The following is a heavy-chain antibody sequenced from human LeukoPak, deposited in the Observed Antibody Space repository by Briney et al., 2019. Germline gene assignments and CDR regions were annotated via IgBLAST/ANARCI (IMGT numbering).Heavy chain of an antibody. V-gene: IGHV3-7*04. CDR1: GFTFSYYL. D-gene: IGHD3-3*01. J-gene: IGHJ3*02. Sequence: AGGSLRLSCAASGFTFSYYLMSWVRQAPGKGLEWVANMKQDGSEKYSVASVKGRFTISRDNAKNSLYLQMNSLRAEDTAVYYCARGATLGEYYDFWSGQDPFDIWGQGTMVTVSS. CDR3: ARGATLGEYYDFWSGQDPFDI. CDR2: MKQDGSEK.